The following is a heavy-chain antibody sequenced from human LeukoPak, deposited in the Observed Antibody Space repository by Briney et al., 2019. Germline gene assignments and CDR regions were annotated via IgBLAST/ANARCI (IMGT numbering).Heavy chain of an antibody. CDR1: GGTFSSYA. D-gene: IGHD3-10*01. V-gene: IGHV1-69*04. CDR2: ITPILGIA. CDR3: ARSMVRGLYYYYGMDV. Sequence: GSSVKVSCKASGGTFSSYAISWVRQAPGQGLEWMGRITPILGIANYAQKFQGRVTITADKSTSTAYMELSSLRSEDTAVYYCARSMVRGLYYYYGMDVWGQGTTVTVSS. J-gene: IGHJ6*02.